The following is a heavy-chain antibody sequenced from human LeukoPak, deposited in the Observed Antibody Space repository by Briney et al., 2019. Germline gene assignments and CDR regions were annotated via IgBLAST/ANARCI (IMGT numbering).Heavy chain of an antibody. D-gene: IGHD3-22*01. J-gene: IGHJ4*02. CDR1: GFTFSDYY. CDR3: ARPLRDYYDSSGWVFDY. V-gene: IGHV3-11*04. Sequence: GGSLRLSCAASGFTFSDYYMSWIRQAPGKGLEWVSYISSRGSTMYYADSVKGRFTISRDNAKNSLYLQMNSLRAEDTAVYYCARPLRDYYDSSGWVFDYWGQGTLVTVSS. CDR2: ISSRGSTM.